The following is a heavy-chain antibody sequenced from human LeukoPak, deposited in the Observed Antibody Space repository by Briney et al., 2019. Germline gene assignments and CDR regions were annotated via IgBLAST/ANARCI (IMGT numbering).Heavy chain of an antibody. CDR3: AKGPPYYYDSSGYYRDYYYYYMDV. J-gene: IGHJ6*03. V-gene: IGHV3-21*04. CDR2: ISSSSSYI. D-gene: IGHD3-22*01. Sequence: NPGGSLRLSCAASGFTFSSYEMNWVRQAPGKGLEWVSFISSSSSYIYYADSMKGRFTISRDNSKNTLYLQMNSLRAEDTAVYYCAKGPPYYYDSSGYYRDYYYYYMDVWGKGTTVTVSS. CDR1: GFTFSSYE.